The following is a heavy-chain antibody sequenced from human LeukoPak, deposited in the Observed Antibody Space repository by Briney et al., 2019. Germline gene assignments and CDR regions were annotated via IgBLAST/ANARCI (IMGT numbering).Heavy chain of an antibody. D-gene: IGHD6-6*01. CDR1: GFTFDDYG. CDR3: ARKVDSSPSLENYFDY. J-gene: IGHJ4*02. Sequence: GGSLRLSCAASGFTFDDYGMSWVRQAPGKGLEWVSGINWNGGSTGYADSVKGRFTISRDNAKNSLYLQMNSLRAEDTAVYYCARKVDSSPSLENYFDYWGQGTLVTVSS. CDR2: INWNGGST. V-gene: IGHV3-20*04.